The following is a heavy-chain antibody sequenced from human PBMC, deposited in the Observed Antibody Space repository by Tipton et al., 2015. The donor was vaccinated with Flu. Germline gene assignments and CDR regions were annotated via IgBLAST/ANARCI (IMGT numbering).Heavy chain of an antibody. Sequence: SLRLSCAASGFTFNNYYMHWVRQASGKGLVWVARINSDGIGTTYADSVKGRFTISRDNAKNTVYLQMNSLRAEDSAVYYCAREPEYYDVSAGYEASDYYYGLDVWGQGTTVTVAS. CDR1: GFTFNNYY. CDR3: AREPEYYDVSAGYEASDYYYGLDV. CDR2: INSDGIGT. D-gene: IGHD3-9*01. J-gene: IGHJ6*02. V-gene: IGHV3-74*01.